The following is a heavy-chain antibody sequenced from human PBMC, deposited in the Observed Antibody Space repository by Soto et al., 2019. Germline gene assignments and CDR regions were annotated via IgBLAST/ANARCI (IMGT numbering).Heavy chain of an antibody. CDR1: GGTFSSYA. CDR3: ARVKGSIAAAGKEPNYYYYYGMDV. D-gene: IGHD6-13*01. Sequence: QVQLVQSGAEVKKPGSSVKVSCKASGGTFSSYAISWVRQAPGQGLEWMGGIIPIFGTANYAQKFQGRVTITEDESTSTDYIEQSSLRSEDKAVYYCARVKGSIAAAGKEPNYYYYYGMDVWGQGTTVTVSS. CDR2: IIPIFGTA. V-gene: IGHV1-69*01. J-gene: IGHJ6*02.